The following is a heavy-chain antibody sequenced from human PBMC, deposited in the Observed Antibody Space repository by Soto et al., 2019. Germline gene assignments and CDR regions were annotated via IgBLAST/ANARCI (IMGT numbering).Heavy chain of an antibody. J-gene: IGHJ4*02. D-gene: IGHD6-19*01. CDR2: VSHDGRNT. CDR3: AKGGRQWLVTSDFNY. CDR1: GFTFSDYA. Sequence: VQLVESGGGVVQPGRSLRLSCAASGFTFSDYAMHWLRQAPGTGLAWVAVVSHDGRNTHYADSVKGRFPISRDSSKNTVSLEMTSLRAEDTAVYYCAKGGRQWLVTSDFNYWGQGALVTVSS. V-gene: IGHV3-30*18.